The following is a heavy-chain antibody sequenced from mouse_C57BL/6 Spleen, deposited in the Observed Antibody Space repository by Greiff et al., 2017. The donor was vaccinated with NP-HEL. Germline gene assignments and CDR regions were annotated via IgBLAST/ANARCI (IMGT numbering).Heavy chain of an antibody. V-gene: IGHV1-82*01. CDR3: ARSGDYFDY. CDR2: IYPGDGDT. J-gene: IGHJ2*01. Sequence: VQLHQSGPELVKPGASVKISCKASGYAFSSSWMNWVKQRPGKGLEWIGRIYPGDGDTNYNRKFKGKATLTTDKSSSTAYVQLSSLTAEDSAVYFCARSGDYFDYWGQGTTLTVSS. CDR1: GYAFSSSW. D-gene: IGHD3-2*02.